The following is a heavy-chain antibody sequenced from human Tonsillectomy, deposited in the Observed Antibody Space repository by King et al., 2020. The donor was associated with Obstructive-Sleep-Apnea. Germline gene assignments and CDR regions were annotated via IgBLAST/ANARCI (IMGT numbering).Heavy chain of an antibody. CDR2: IYWDDER. CDR1: GFSLSTTGEG. J-gene: IGHJ4*02. Sequence: LTLKESGPTLVRPTQTLTLTCTFSGFSLSTTGEGVGWIGQPPGKALDWLALIYWDDERSYSPSLKSRLTINKDTSKNQVVLIMTNMDPVDTATYYCAHRRPLTYYFDYWGQGTLFTVSS. CDR3: AHRRPLTYYFDY. V-gene: IGHV2-5*02.